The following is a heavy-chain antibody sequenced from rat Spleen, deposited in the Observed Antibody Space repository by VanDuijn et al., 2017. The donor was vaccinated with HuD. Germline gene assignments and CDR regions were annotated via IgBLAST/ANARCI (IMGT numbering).Heavy chain of an antibody. V-gene: IGHV5-31*01. CDR2: ISNTGGTT. J-gene: IGHJ3*01. CDR3: TRGVYYGYNAFVY. CDR1: GFTFKNYW. D-gene: IGHD1-9*01. Sequence: EVQLVESGGGLVQPGRSLILSCEASGFTFKNYWMTWIRQAPGKGLEWIASISNTGGTTNYPDSVKGRFTISRDNAKTTLYLQMNSLRSEDTATYYCTRGVYYGYNAFVYWGRGTLVTVSS.